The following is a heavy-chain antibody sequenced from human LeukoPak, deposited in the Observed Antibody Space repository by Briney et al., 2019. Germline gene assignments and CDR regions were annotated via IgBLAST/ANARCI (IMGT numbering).Heavy chain of an antibody. J-gene: IGHJ4*02. CDR1: GFTFSSYT. Sequence: PGGSLRLSCAASGFTFSSYTMNWVRQAPGKGLEWVSSISSSRSYIYNADSVKGRFTISRDNAKNSLYLQMNSLRAEDTAVYYCARSAAAGSRGVGYWGQGTLVTVSS. V-gene: IGHV3-21*01. CDR3: ARSAAAGSRGVGY. D-gene: IGHD6-13*01. CDR2: ISSSRSYI.